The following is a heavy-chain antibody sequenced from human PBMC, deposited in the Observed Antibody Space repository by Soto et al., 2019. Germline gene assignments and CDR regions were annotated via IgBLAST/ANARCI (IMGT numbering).Heavy chain of an antibody. CDR2: IYYSGST. CDR3: ARDHRDYYDSSGYQY. CDR1: GGFISSYY. V-gene: IGHV4-59*01. J-gene: IGHJ4*02. Sequence: SETLSVTCTVSGGFISSYYWSWSRKPPGKGLEWIGYIYYSGSTNYNPSLKSRVTISVDTSKNQLSLKLSSVTAADTAVYYCARDHRDYYDSSGYQYWGQGTLVTVS. D-gene: IGHD3-22*01.